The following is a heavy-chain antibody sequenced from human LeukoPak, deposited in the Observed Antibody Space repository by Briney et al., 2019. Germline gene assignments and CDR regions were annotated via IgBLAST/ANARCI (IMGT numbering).Heavy chain of an antibody. J-gene: IGHJ4*02. CDR2: IGGSDDST. CDR3: ARDRVGLIDTGTLIH. V-gene: IGHV3-23*01. Sequence: GGSLRLSCAGSGFIFRPHDMSWVRQAPGKGVEWVSGIGGSDDSTHYADSVKGGITISRDNSRQTLFLQMNSQRAEDTAVYYCARDRVGLIDTGTLIHWGLGTLVTVSS. CDR1: GFIFRPHD. D-gene: IGHD2-21*01.